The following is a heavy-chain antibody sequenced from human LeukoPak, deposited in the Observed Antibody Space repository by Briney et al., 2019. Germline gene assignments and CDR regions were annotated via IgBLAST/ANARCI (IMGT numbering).Heavy chain of an antibody. CDR2: ISSSSSYI. V-gene: IGHV3-21*01. CDR3: AAVAGTGDDY. D-gene: IGHD6-19*01. CDR1: GFTFSSYS. Sequence: GGSLRLSCAASGFTFSSYSMNWVRQAPGKGLEGVSSISSSSSYIYYADSVKGRFTISRDNAKNSLYLQMNSLRAEDTAVYYVAAVAGTGDDYWGQGTLVTVSS. J-gene: IGHJ4*02.